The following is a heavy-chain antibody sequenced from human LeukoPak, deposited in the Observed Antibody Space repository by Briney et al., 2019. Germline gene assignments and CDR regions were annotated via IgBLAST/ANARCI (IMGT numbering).Heavy chain of an antibody. CDR1: GGSINSYF. Sequence: PSETLSLTCTVSGGSINSYFWSWIRQPPGRGLEWIGYLYTSGSSNYNPSLKSRVTISVDTSKNQFSLKLNSVTAADTAVYYCASVSRSSPKQQLVRDYWGQGTLVTVSS. CDR3: ASVSRSSPKQQLVRDY. J-gene: IGHJ4*02. V-gene: IGHV4-4*08. D-gene: IGHD6-13*01. CDR2: LYTSGSS.